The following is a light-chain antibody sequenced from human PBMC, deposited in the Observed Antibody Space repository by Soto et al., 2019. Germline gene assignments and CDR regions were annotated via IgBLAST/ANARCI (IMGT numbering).Light chain of an antibody. CDR1: QSIGSW. CDR3: QQYESHSET. V-gene: IGKV1-5*01. Sequence: DIQMTQSPSTLSASVGDRVTITCWASQSIGSWLAWHQQKPGKAPKLLIYDGTYLESVVPSRFGGSGSGTEFTLTISSLQPDDSATYYCQQYESHSETFGQGTKVDIK. J-gene: IGKJ1*01. CDR2: DGT.